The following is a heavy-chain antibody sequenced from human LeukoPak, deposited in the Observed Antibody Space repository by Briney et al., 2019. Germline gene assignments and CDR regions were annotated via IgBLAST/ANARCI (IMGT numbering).Heavy chain of an antibody. V-gene: IGHV4-4*07. CDR2: IYASGST. Sequence: PSETLSLTCTVSGGSIRSYCWNWIRQPAGKGLEWIGRIYASGSTNYNPSLESRVTISVDTSKNQFSLKLSSVTAADTAVYYCAREEGSTWSLDYWGQGTLVTVSS. D-gene: IGHD6-13*01. J-gene: IGHJ4*02. CDR3: AREEGSTWSLDY. CDR1: GGSIRSYC.